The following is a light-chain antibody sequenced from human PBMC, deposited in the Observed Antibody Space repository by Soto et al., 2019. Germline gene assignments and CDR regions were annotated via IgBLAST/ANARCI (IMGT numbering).Light chain of an antibody. Sequence: EIVMTQSPATLSVSPGERATLSCRASQSVSSNLAWYQQKPGQAPSFLIYGASTRATGIPARFSGSGSGTEFTLTISSLQSEDFAVYYCQQYDNWPLTFGGGTKVDIK. CDR3: QQYDNWPLT. J-gene: IGKJ4*01. V-gene: IGKV3-15*01. CDR2: GAS. CDR1: QSVSSN.